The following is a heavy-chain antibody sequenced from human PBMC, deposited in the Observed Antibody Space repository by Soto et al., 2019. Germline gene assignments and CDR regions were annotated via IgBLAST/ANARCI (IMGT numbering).Heavy chain of an antibody. CDR3: ARDTMVRGVRLNYYYYYGMDV. CDR1: GYSFTSYW. CDR2: IYPGDSDT. D-gene: IGHD3-10*01. Sequence: PGESLKISCKGSGYSFTSYWIGWVRQMPGKRLEWMGIIYPGDSDTRYSPSFQGQVTISAKNSLYLQMNSLRAEDTAVYYCARDTMVRGVRLNYYYYYGMDVWGQGTTVTVSS. J-gene: IGHJ6*02. V-gene: IGHV5-51*01.